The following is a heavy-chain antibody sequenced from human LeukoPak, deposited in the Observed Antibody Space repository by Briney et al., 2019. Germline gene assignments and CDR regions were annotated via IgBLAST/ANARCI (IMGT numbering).Heavy chain of an antibody. CDR2: ISSSSSYI. Sequence: GGSLRLSCAASGFTFSSYSMNWVRQAPGKGLEWVSSISSSSSYIYYADSVKGRFTLSRDNAKNSLYMQMNSMRAEETAVYYCARAEDDFWSGYYSVDYWGQGTLVTVSS. CDR3: ARAEDDFWSGYYSVDY. CDR1: GFTFSSYS. V-gene: IGHV3-21*01. D-gene: IGHD3-3*01. J-gene: IGHJ4*02.